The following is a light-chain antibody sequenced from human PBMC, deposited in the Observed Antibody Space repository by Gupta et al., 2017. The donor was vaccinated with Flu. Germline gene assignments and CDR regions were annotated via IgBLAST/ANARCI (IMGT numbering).Light chain of an antibody. V-gene: IGLV3-21*02. CDR1: NIGSIS. CDR3: QGGDTNRYHWV. Sequence: SYVLIQPPSVSVAPGQTARVTCGGNNIGSISVHWYQQRPGQAPVLVICDDRDRPSRIPGPFSGLKSGKPANPAISRVEAGDEGGYFCQGGDTNRYHWVFRGGTKLTVL. CDR2: DDR. J-gene: IGLJ3*02.